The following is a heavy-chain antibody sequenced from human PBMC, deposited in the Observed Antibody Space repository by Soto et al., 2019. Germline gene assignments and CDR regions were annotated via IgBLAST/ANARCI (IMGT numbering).Heavy chain of an antibody. D-gene: IGHD6-13*01. CDR3: ARGVPEQLVRLGWFDP. CDR1: GGSISSGGYY. J-gene: IGHJ5*02. V-gene: IGHV4-31*03. Sequence: SETLSLTCTVSGGSISSGGYYWSWIRQHPGKGLEWIGYIYYSGSTYYNPSLKSRVTISVDTSKNQFSLKLSSVTAADTAVYYCARGVPEQLVRLGWFDPWGQGTLLTVSS. CDR2: IYYSGST.